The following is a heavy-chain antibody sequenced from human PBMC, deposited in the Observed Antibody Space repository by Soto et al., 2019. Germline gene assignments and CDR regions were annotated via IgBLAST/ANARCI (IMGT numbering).Heavy chain of an antibody. Sequence: QITLKESGPTLVNPTQTLTLTCIFSGFSLTTSEVGVDWIRQSPGKALEWLALMYWDGDKRYSPFLKSRLTITKDSSNNQVVLTMTNMDPVAIGTYYCAHKGGRGAGMDVWGQGTTVNVSS. V-gene: IGHV2-5*02. CDR2: MYWDGDK. D-gene: IGHD2-15*01. J-gene: IGHJ6*02. CDR1: GFSLTTSEVG. CDR3: AHKGGRGAGMDV.